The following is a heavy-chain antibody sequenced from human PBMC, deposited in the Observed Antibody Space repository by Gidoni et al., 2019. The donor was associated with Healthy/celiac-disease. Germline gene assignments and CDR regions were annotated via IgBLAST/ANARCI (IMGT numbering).Heavy chain of an antibody. Sequence: QVQLVESGGGVVQPGRSLRLSCAASGVTFSSYAMHWVRQAPGKGLEWVAVISYDGSNKYYADSVKGRFTISRDNSKNTLYLQMNSLRAEDTAVYYCARDYAILPTYYMDVWGKGTTVTVSS. CDR1: GVTFSSYA. J-gene: IGHJ6*03. CDR2: ISYDGSNK. D-gene: IGHD2-8*01. V-gene: IGHV3-30*04. CDR3: ARDYAILPTYYMDV.